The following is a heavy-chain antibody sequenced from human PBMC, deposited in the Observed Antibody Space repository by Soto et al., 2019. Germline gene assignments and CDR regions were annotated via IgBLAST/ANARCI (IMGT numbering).Heavy chain of an antibody. J-gene: IGHJ6*02. CDR3: ARGGYCTNGVCYTRHYYYYGMDV. CDR1: GGTFSSYA. CDR2: IIPIFGTA. Sequence: SVKVSCKASGGTFSSYAISWVRQAPGQGLEWMGGIIPIFGTANYAQKFQGRVTITADESTSTAYMELSSLRSEDTAVYYCARGGYCTNGVCYTRHYYYYGMDVWGQGTTVTSP. V-gene: IGHV1-69*13. D-gene: IGHD2-8*01.